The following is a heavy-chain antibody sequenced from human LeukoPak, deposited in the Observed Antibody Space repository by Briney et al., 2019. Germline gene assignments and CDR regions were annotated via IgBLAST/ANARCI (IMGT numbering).Heavy chain of an antibody. D-gene: IGHD2-8*01. CDR1: GFTFSSYS. CDR3: AREMLESVDAQS. CDR2: ITSSSSYI. Sequence: KTGGSLRLSCAASGFTFSSYSMNWLRQAPGKGLEWVSSITSSSSYIYYADSVKGRFTISRDNAKNTLYLQMNSLRAEDTAVYYCAREMLESVDAQSWGQGTLVTVSS. J-gene: IGHJ5*02. V-gene: IGHV3-21*01.